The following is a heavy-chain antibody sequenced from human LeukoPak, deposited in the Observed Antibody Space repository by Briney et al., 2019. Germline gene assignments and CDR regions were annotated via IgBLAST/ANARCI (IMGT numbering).Heavy chain of an antibody. CDR1: GFTFSDYY. CDR2: ISSSGSTI. Sequence: GGSLRLSCAASGFTFSDYYMSWIRQAPGKGLEWVSYISSSGSTIYYADSVKGRFTISRDNAKNSLYLQMNSLRAEDTAVYYCARGSFMVRGVMLGFRFDPWGQGTLVTVSS. J-gene: IGHJ5*02. CDR3: ARGSFMVRGVMLGFRFDP. D-gene: IGHD3-10*01. V-gene: IGHV3-11*01.